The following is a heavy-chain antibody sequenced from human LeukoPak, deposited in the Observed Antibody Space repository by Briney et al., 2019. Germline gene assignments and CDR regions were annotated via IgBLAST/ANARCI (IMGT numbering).Heavy chain of an antibody. V-gene: IGHV4-34*01. CDR3: ASSPWYSSSWYGNWFDP. CDR2: INHSGST. CDR1: GGSFSGYY. D-gene: IGHD6-13*01. Sequence: SETLSLTCAVYGGSFSGYYWSWIRQPPGKGLEWIGEINHSGSTNYNPSLKSRVTISVDTSKNQFSLKLSSVTAADTAVYYCASSPWYSSSWYGNWFDPWGQGTLVTVSS. J-gene: IGHJ5*02.